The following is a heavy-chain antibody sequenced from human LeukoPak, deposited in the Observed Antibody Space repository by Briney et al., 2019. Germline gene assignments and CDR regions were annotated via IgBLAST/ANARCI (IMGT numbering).Heavy chain of an antibody. J-gene: IGHJ4*02. V-gene: IGHV3-21*01. Sequence: RGSLRLSCAASGFTFSSYSMNWVRQAPGKGLEWVSSISSSSSYIYYADSVKGRFTISRDNAKNSLYLQMNSLRAEDTAVYYCARDPTQYLRYGHFDYWGQGTLVTVSS. CDR1: GFTFSSYS. CDR3: ARDPTQYLRYGHFDY. CDR2: ISSSSSYI. D-gene: IGHD5/OR15-5a*01.